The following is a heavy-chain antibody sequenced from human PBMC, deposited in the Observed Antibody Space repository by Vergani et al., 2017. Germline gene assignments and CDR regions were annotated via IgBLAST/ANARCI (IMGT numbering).Heavy chain of an antibody. CDR3: ASIPCSGGSCYYLYYYYYMDV. Sequence: QVQLVQSGAEVKKPGSSVKVSCKASGGTFSSYAISWVRQAPGQGLEWMGGIIPIFGTANYAQKFQGRVTITADESTSTAYMELSSLRSEDTAVYYCASIPCSGGSCYYLYYYYYMDVWGKGTTVTVSS. CDR1: GGTFSSYA. J-gene: IGHJ6*03. D-gene: IGHD2-15*01. CDR2: IIPIFGTA. V-gene: IGHV1-69*01.